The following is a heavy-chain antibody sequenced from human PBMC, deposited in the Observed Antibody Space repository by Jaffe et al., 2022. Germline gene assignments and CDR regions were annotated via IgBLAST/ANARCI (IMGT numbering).Heavy chain of an antibody. CDR1: GFTFSNAW. Sequence: EVQLVESGGGLVKPGGSLRLSCAASGFTFSNAWMSWVRQAPGKGLEWVGRIKSKTDGGTTDYAAPVKGRFTISRDDSKNTLYLQMNSLKTEDTAVYYCTTDWDLDVVVAAIGFDYWGQGTLVTVSS. CDR3: TTDWDLDVVVAAIGFDY. CDR2: IKSKTDGGTT. V-gene: IGHV3-15*01. D-gene: IGHD2-15*01. J-gene: IGHJ4*02.